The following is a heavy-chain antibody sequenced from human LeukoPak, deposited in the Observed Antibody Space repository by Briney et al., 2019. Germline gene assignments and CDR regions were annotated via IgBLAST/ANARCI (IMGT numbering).Heavy chain of an antibody. Sequence: GGSLRLSCAASGFTFSNYGMHWVRQAPGKGLEWVAVISYDGSNEYYADSVKGRFTISRDNSKNTLYLQMNSLRADDTAVYYCAKGSRGSYYGSYYDYWGQGTLVAVSS. V-gene: IGHV3-30*18. CDR2: ISYDGSNE. J-gene: IGHJ4*02. D-gene: IGHD1-26*01. CDR3: AKGSRGSYYGSYYDY. CDR1: GFTFSNYG.